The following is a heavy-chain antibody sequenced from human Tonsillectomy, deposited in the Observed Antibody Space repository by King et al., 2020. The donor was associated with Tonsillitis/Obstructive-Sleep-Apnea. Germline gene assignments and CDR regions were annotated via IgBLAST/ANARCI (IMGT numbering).Heavy chain of an antibody. CDR2: LYSGGTT. J-gene: IGHJ6*03. V-gene: IGHV3-66*01. CDR1: GFTVGSNY. Sequence: EVQLVESGGGLVQPGGSLRLSCVVSGFTVGSNYMSWVRQAPGKGLEWGAVLYSGGTTYYADSVKGRFTISRDNSKNTLYLQMSSLRVEDTAVYYCAPRMDVWGRGTTVTVSS. CDR3: APRMDV.